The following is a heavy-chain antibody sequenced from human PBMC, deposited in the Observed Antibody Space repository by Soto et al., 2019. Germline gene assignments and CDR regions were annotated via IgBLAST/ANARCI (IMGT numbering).Heavy chain of an antibody. CDR3: TTEQMVCGGDCYFY. Sequence: EVQLVESGVGLVKPGGSLRLSCAASGFTFRSALMSWVRQAPGKGLEWVGHIKSKVDGGTTDYTTPVKGRFTISRDDSKSTRWLKMNSLNTKDTAVYYCTTEQMVCGGDCYFYWGHGTLVNVST. CDR2: IKSKVDGGTT. J-gene: IGHJ4*01. D-gene: IGHD2-21*02. V-gene: IGHV3-15*01. CDR1: GFTFRSAL.